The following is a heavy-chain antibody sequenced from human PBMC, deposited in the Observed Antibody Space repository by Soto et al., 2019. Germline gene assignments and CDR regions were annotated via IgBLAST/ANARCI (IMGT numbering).Heavy chain of an antibody. CDR1: EYTLTGYY. Sequence: GASVKVSCKASEYTLTGYYMNWVRQAPGQGLEWMGWINPKSGDTRYAQKFQGRVTMTRDTSISTAYMELSRLRSDDTAVYYCASHLAGNDYFDYWGQGTLVTVSS. D-gene: IGHD6-19*01. V-gene: IGHV1-2*02. CDR3: ASHLAGNDYFDY. J-gene: IGHJ4*02. CDR2: INPKSGDT.